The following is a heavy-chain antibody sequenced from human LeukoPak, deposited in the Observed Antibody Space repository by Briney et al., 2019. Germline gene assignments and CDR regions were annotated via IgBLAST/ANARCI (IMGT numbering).Heavy chain of an antibody. CDR2: MNPNSGNT. V-gene: IGHV1-8*01. D-gene: IGHD3-22*01. CDR3: ASRGGYRSYYYYYMDV. J-gene: IGHJ6*03. Sequence: GASVKVSCKASGYTFTSYDINRVRQATGQGLEWMGWMNPNSGNTGYAQKFQGRVTMTRNTSISTAYMELSSLRSEDTAVYYCASRGGYRSYYYYYMDVWGKGTTVTVSS. CDR1: GYTFTSYD.